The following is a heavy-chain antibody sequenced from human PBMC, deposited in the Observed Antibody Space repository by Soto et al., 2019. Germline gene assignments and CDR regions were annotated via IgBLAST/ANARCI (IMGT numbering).Heavy chain of an antibody. CDR3: ARERAALPLAHFDY. J-gene: IGHJ4*02. Sequence: QVQLVQSGAEVKKPGSSVKVSCKASGGTFSSYAISWVRQAPGQGLEWMGGIIPIFGTANYAQKFQGSVTITADESTSTAYTELSSLRSEDTAVYYCARERAALPLAHFDYWGQGTLVTVSS. V-gene: IGHV1-69*01. CDR1: GGTFSSYA. D-gene: IGHD6-6*01. CDR2: IIPIFGTA.